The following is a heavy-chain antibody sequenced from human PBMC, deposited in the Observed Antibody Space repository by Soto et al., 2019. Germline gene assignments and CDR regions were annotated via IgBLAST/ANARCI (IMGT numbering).Heavy chain of an antibody. CDR3: AREEGSYNMGTFPFYYMDV. CDR1: EGTFTSET. J-gene: IGHJ6*03. V-gene: IGHV1-69*08. CDR2: IIPILGTG. Sequence: QVQLVQSGPEVKKSGSSVKVSCKLSEGTFTSETISWVRQAPGQGLEWMGRIIPILGTGNYAQKFQGRITISEDKSTNTGYMELSSLTSEDTAVYSCAREEGSYNMGTFPFYYMDVWGNGTTVTVSS. D-gene: IGHD3-10*01.